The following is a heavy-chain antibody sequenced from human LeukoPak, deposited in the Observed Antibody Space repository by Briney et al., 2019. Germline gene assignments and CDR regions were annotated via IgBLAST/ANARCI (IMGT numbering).Heavy chain of an antibody. V-gene: IGHV6-1*01. Sequence: SGTLSITCAISGDSVSSNSAAWSWIRLSPSRGLEWLGRTYYRSKWYNDYAVSVRSRITINPDTSKNLFSLQLNSVTPEDTAEYYCATTVETGDAFDIWGPGRRVTVSS. CDR1: GDSVSSNSAA. D-gene: IGHD1-1*01. J-gene: IGHJ3*02. CDR2: TYYRSKWYN. CDR3: ATTVETGDAFDI.